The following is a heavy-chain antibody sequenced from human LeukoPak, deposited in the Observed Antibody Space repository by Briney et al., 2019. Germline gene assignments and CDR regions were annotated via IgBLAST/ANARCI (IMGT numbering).Heavy chain of an antibody. CDR2: ISWNSGSI. D-gene: IGHD1-26*01. V-gene: IGHV3-9*01. CDR1: GFTFDDYA. CDR3: AKDWTPVGATASVDY. Sequence: GRSLRLYCAASGFTFDDYAMHWVRQAPGKGLEWVSGISWNSGSIGYADSVKGRFTISRDNAKNSLYLQMNSLRAEDTALYYCAKDWTPVGATASVDYWGQGTLVTVSS. J-gene: IGHJ4*02.